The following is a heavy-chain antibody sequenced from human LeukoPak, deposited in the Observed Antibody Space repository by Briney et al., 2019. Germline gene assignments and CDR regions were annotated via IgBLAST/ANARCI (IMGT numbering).Heavy chain of an antibody. CDR2: ISYDGSNK. V-gene: IGHV3-30*18. CDR3: AKASGGGGYNWFDP. J-gene: IGHJ5*02. CDR1: GFTFSSYG. Sequence: PGRSLTLSCAASGFTFSSYGMHWVRQAPGKGLEWVAVISYDGSNKYYADSVKGRFTISRDNSKNTLYLQMNSLRVEDTAVYYCAKASGGGGYNWFDPWGQGTLVTVS.